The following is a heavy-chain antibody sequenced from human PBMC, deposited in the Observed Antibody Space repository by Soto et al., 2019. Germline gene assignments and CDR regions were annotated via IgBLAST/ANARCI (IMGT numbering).Heavy chain of an antibody. CDR2: IYYSGST. J-gene: IGHJ6*02. CDR1: GGSISSYY. D-gene: IGHD3-10*01. Sequence: QVQLQESGPGLVKPSETLSLTCTVSGGSISSYYWSWIRQPPGKGLEWIGYIYYSGSTNYNPSLKSRVTISVDTSKNQFSLKLGSVTAADTAVYYCSRGVVTPYYYYGMDVWGQGTTVTVSS. CDR3: SRGVVTPYYYYGMDV. V-gene: IGHV4-59*01.